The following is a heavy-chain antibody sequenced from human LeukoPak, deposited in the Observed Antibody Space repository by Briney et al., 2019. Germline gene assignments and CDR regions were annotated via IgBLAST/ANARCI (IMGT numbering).Heavy chain of an antibody. D-gene: IGHD3-16*01. CDR1: GGSISSSNW. Sequence: SETLSLTCTVSGGSISSSNWWSWVRQPPGKGLEWIGEIYHSGSTNYNPSLKSRVTISVDKSKNQFSLKLSSVTAADTAVYYCARKDFGGARAVDYWGQGTLVTVSS. CDR3: ARKDFGGARAVDY. J-gene: IGHJ4*02. V-gene: IGHV4-4*02. CDR2: IYHSGST.